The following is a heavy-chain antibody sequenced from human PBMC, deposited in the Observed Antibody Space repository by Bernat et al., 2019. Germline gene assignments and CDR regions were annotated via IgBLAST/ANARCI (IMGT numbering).Heavy chain of an antibody. CDR3: AAAPSQVPAANIWFDP. CDR2: INPYNGNT. J-gene: IGHJ5*01. CDR1: GYTFINYG. Sequence: QVQLVQSGTDVKKPGASLRVSCKASGYTFINYGITWVRQAPGQGLEWMGWINPYNGNTNYAQTVQGRVTMTTDTSTSTAYMEMTSLRSDDTAVCYCAAAPSQVPAANIWFDPWGQGTLVTVSS. D-gene: IGHD2-2*01. V-gene: IGHV1-18*01.